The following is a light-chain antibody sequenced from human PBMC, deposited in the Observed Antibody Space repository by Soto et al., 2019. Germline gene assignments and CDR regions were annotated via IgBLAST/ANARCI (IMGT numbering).Light chain of an antibody. CDR1: QSVDSSF. J-gene: IGKJ1*01. V-gene: IGKV3-20*01. Sequence: EIVLTQSPGSLSLSPGERATLSCRASQSVDSSFFAWYQQKPGQAPRLLIYGASNRATGIPDRFSGSGSGTDFTLNIRRLEPEDFAVYYCQQYVSSVTFGQGTKVEIK. CDR2: GAS. CDR3: QQYVSSVT.